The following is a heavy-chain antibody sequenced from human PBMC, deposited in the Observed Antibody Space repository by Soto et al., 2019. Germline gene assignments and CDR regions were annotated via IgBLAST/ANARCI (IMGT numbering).Heavy chain of an antibody. J-gene: IGHJ3*02. Sequence: GSLRLSCAASGFTVSSNYMSWVRQAPGKGLEWVSVIYSGGSTYYADSVKGRFTISRDNAKNSLYPQMNSLRDEDTAVYYCARDLTYGDYVGAFDIWGQGTMVTVSS. CDR3: ARDLTYGDYVGAFDI. CDR2: IYSGGST. D-gene: IGHD4-17*01. CDR1: GFTVSSNY. V-gene: IGHV3-53*01.